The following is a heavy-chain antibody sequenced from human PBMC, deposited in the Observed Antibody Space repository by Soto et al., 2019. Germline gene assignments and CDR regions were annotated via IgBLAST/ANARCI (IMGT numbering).Heavy chain of an antibody. CDR2: INHSGST. D-gene: IGHD6-6*01. V-gene: IGHV4-34*01. J-gene: IGHJ5*02. Sequence: PSETLSLTCAVYGGSFSGYYWSWIRQPPGKGLEWIGEINHSGSTNYNPSLKSRVTISVDTSKNQFSLKLSSVTAADTAVYYCAKDRTDKYSSSIGNWFDPWGQGTLVTVSS. CDR3: AKDRTDKYSSSIGNWFDP. CDR1: GGSFSGYY.